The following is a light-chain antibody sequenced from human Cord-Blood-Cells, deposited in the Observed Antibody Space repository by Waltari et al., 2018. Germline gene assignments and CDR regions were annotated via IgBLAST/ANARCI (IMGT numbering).Light chain of an antibody. CDR1: QRVSSY. CDR2: DAS. CDR3: QQRSNWPLLT. V-gene: IGKV3-11*01. Sequence: EIVLTQSPATLTLSPGERATLSCRASQRVSSYLAWYQQKPGQAPRLLIYDASNRTTGIPARFSGSGSGTDVTLTISSLEPEDFAVYYCQQRSNWPLLTFGGGTKVEIK. J-gene: IGKJ4*01.